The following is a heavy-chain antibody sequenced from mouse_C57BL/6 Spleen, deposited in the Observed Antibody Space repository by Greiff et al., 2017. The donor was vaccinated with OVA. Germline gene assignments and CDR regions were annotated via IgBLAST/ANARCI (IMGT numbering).Heavy chain of an antibody. J-gene: IGHJ3*01. Sequence: VQLHQSGAELAKPGASVKLSCKASGSTFTSYWMHWVNQRPGKGLEWIGYLNPSSGYPKYNQKFKDKATLTADKSSSTAYMQLSSLTYEDSAVYYCARSGPFTTVVEGVVAYWGQGTLVTVSA. CDR3: ARSGPFTTVVEGVVAY. CDR1: GSTFTSYW. CDR2: LNPSSGYP. V-gene: IGHV1-7*01. D-gene: IGHD1-1*01.